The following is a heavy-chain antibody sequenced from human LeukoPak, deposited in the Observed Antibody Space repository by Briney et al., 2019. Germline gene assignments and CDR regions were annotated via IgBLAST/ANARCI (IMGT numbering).Heavy chain of an antibody. CDR1: GFTLSNDW. CDR3: TTEGYPYGFHGLGV. CDR2: IKKNTDGGTA. V-gene: IGHV3-15*01. Sequence: GGSLRLSCAASGFTLSNDWMSWVRQAPGKGLEWVGRIKKNTDGGTAEYGAPVKGRFSISRDDPKNTLFLQMSSLETEDTAVYYCTTEGYPYGFHGLGVWGQGTTVTVSS. D-gene: IGHD5-18*01. J-gene: IGHJ6*02.